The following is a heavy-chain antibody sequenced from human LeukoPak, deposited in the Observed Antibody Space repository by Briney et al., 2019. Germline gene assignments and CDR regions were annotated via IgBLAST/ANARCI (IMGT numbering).Heavy chain of an antibody. Sequence: GGSLRLSCAASGFTFSSYGMHWVRQAPGKGLEWVAVIWYDGSNKYYADSVKGRFTISRDNSKNTLYLQMNSLRAEDTAVYYCARWRSASSSDWYVLDHWGQGTLVTVSS. CDR3: ARWRSASSSDWYVLDH. D-gene: IGHD3-9*01. V-gene: IGHV3-33*01. CDR2: IWYDGSNK. CDR1: GFTFSSYG. J-gene: IGHJ4*02.